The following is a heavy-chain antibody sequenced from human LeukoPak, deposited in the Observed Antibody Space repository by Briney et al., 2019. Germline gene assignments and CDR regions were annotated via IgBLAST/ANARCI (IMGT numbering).Heavy chain of an antibody. J-gene: IGHJ4*02. Sequence: SETLSLTCTVSGGSIRSYYWSWIRQPPGKGLEWIGYIYYSGSTNYNPSLKSRVTISVDTSKNQFSLKLSSVTAADTAVYYCASSSGDYGVSFDYWGQGTLVTVSS. D-gene: IGHD4-17*01. CDR1: GGSIRSYY. V-gene: IGHV4-59*12. CDR2: IYYSGST. CDR3: ASSSGDYGVSFDY.